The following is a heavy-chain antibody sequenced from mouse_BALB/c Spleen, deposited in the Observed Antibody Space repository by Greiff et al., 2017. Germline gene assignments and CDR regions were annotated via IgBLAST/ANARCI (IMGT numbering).Heavy chain of an antibody. CDR1: GFTFSSFG. CDR2: ISSGSSTI. V-gene: IGHV5-17*02. J-gene: IGHJ3*01. Sequence: EVKLMESGGGLVQPGGSRKLSCAASGFTFSSFGMHWVRQAPEKGLEWVAHISSGSSTIYYADTVKGRFTISRDNPKNTLFLQMTSLRSEDTAMYYCATTGFAYWGQGTLVTVSA. CDR3: ATTGFAY. D-gene: IGHD6-1*01.